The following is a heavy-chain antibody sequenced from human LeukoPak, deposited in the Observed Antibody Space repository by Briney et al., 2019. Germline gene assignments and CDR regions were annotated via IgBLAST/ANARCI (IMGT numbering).Heavy chain of an antibody. Sequence: GGSLRLSCTASGFTFSSYAMHWVRQAPGEGLEWVAVISYEGSNKFYADCVKARFTLSRDNSKNTLYLQMNSLRAEDTAVYYCAREYCSSTSCLFDYWGQGTLVTVSS. CDR2: ISYEGSNK. CDR3: AREYCSSTSCLFDY. V-gene: IGHV3-30-3*01. CDR1: GFTFSSYA. J-gene: IGHJ4*02. D-gene: IGHD2-2*01.